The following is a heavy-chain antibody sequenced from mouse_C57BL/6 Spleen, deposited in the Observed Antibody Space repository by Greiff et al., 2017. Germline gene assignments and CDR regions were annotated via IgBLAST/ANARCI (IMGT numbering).Heavy chain of an antibody. Sequence: QVQLKQPGAELVMPGASVKLSCKASGYTFTSYWMHWVKQRPGQGLEWIGEIDPSDSYTNYNQKFKGKSTLTVDKSSSTAYMQLSSLTSEDSAVYYCARKGGTAYWGQGTLVTVSA. CDR1: GYTFTSYW. J-gene: IGHJ3*01. V-gene: IGHV1-69*01. CDR2: IDPSDSYT. CDR3: ARKGGTAY. D-gene: IGHD3-3*01.